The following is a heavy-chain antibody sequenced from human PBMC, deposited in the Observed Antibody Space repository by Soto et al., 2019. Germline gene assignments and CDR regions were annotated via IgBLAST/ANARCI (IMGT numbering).Heavy chain of an antibody. J-gene: IGHJ4*02. V-gene: IGHV4-59*12. CDR3: ARYRAASGTYYFDN. CDR1: GGSISSYY. Sequence: SETLSLTCTVSGGSISSYYWSWIRQPPGKGLEWIGYIYYSGSTNYNPSLKSRVTISVDTSKNQFSLNLGSVSAADTAVYYCARYRAASGTYYFDNWGLGTLVTVSS. D-gene: IGHD3-3*01. CDR2: IYYSGST.